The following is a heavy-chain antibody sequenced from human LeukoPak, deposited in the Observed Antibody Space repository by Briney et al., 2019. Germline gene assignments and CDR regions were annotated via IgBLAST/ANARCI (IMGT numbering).Heavy chain of an antibody. Sequence: GGSLRLSCAASGFTVSSNYMSWVRQAPGKGLEWVSVIYSGGSTYYADSVKGRFTISRDNSKNTLYLQMDSLRADDTAAYYCARALWMDVWGKGTTVTVSS. V-gene: IGHV3-53*01. CDR1: GFTVSSNY. J-gene: IGHJ6*04. CDR3: ARALWMDV. CDR2: IYSGGST.